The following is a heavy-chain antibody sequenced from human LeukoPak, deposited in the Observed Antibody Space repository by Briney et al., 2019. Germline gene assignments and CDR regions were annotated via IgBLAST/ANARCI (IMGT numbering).Heavy chain of an antibody. CDR2: IYYSGTT. CDR3: ARGGYQEYYFDY. V-gene: IGHV4-59*01. D-gene: IGHD2-15*01. CDR1: GGSISSYY. J-gene: IGHJ4*02. Sequence: PSETLSLTCTVSGGSISSYYWSWIRQPPGKGLEWIGYIYYSGTTNYNPSLKSRVTISVDTSKNQFSLKLSSVTAPDTAVYYCARGGYQEYYFDYWGQGTLVTVSS.